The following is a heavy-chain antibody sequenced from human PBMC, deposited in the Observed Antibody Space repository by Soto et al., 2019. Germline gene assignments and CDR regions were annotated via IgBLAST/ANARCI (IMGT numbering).Heavy chain of an antibody. Sequence: PGGSLRLSCAASGFTFSSYGMHWVRQAPGKGLEWVAVIWYDGSNKYYADSVKGRFTISRDNSKNTLYLQMNSLRAEDTAVYYCARDSCSSTSCYIAAFDIWGQGTMVTVSS. D-gene: IGHD2-2*02. V-gene: IGHV3-33*01. J-gene: IGHJ3*02. CDR1: GFTFSSYG. CDR3: ARDSCSSTSCYIAAFDI. CDR2: IWYDGSNK.